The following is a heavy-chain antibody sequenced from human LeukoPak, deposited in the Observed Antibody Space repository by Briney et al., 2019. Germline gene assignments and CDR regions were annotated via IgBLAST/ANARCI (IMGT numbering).Heavy chain of an antibody. D-gene: IGHD3-22*01. CDR2: ISYDGSNK. CDR3: ARETYYYDSSGYYPDAFDI. Sequence: GGSPRLSCAASGFTFSSYAMHWVRQAPGKGLEWVAVISYDGSNKYYADSVKGRFTISRDNSKNTLYLQMNSLRAEDTAVYYCARETYYYDSSGYYPDAFDIWGQGTMVTVSS. J-gene: IGHJ3*02. CDR1: GFTFSSYA. V-gene: IGHV3-30*04.